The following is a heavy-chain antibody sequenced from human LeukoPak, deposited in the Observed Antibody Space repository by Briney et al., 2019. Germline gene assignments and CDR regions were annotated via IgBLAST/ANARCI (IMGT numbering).Heavy chain of an antibody. V-gene: IGHV1-24*01. J-gene: IGHJ1*01. Sequence: ASVKVSCKVSGYTLTELSMHWVRQAPGKGLEWMGGFDPEDGETIYAQKFQGRATMTEDTSTDTAYMELSSLRSEDTAVYYCATTVSQYYDSSGYHRGDGFQHWGQGTLVTVSS. D-gene: IGHD3-22*01. CDR3: ATTVSQYYDSSGYHRGDGFQH. CDR1: GYTLTELS. CDR2: FDPEDGET.